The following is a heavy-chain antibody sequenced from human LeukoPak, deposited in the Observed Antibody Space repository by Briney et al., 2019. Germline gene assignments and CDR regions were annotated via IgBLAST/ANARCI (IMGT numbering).Heavy chain of an antibody. J-gene: IGHJ4*02. CDR2: INHSGST. D-gene: IGHD6-13*01. CDR1: GGSFSGYY. V-gene: IGHV4-34*01. Sequence: SETLSLTCAGYGGSFSGYYWSWIRQPPGKGLEWIGEINHSGSTNYNPSLKSRVTISVDTSKNQFSLKLSSVTAADTAVYYCARHGGEQQLVSIIDYWGQGTLVTVSS. CDR3: ARHGGEQQLVSIIDY.